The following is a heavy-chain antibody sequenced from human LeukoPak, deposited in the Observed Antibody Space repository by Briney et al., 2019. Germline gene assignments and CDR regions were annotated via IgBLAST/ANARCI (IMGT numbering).Heavy chain of an antibody. D-gene: IGHD3-10*01. CDR2: FYYSWNT. CDR1: GDSVSNTNYY. Sequence: SETLSLTCTVSGDSVSNTNYYWGWIRQPPGKGLEWIGTFYYSWNTYYNPSLKSRVTISVDTSKNQFSLILSSVTAADTAVYYCANLYNSGSYFGHWGQGALITVSS. V-gene: IGHV4-39*01. J-gene: IGHJ4*02. CDR3: ANLYNSGSYFGH.